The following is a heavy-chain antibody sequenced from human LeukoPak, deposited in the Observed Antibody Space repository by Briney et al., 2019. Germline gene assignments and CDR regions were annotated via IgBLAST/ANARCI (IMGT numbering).Heavy chain of an antibody. CDR2: INQDGSKR. CDR3: ANDLAY. J-gene: IGHJ4*02. V-gene: IGHV3-7*01. Sequence: PGGSLRPSCAASGFTFSTYWMGWVRQAPGKGLEWVANINQDGSKRYYVDAVKGRFTIARDNAKNSLYLQMSGLRADDTAVYYCANDLAYWGQGTLVTVSS. CDR1: GFTFSTYW.